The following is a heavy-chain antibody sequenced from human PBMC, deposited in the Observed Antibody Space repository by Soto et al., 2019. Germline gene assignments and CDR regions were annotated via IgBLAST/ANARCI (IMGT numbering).Heavy chain of an antibody. CDR2: IIPIFGSA. D-gene: IGHD2-2*02. J-gene: IGHJ6*02. CDR3: AGTREIPYYHRMDV. V-gene: IGHV1-69*01. Sequence: QGQLVKSGAEVKKPGSSVKVSCKSPGGTLSSYAINWVLQAPGQGLEWMGGIIPIFGSANYAPKFQGRVTISADESTSTAYMEVSSLRSEDTAVYYCAGTREIPYYHRMDVWGQGPTDTVSS. CDR1: GGTLSSYA.